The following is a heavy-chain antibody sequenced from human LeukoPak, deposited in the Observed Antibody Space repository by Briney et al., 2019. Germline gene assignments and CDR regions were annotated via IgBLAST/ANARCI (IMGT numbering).Heavy chain of an antibody. Sequence: PGGSLRLSCAASGFTFSSYAMSWVRQAPGKGLEWLAYTNTAGNTLYYADSVKGRFTISRDNAKKSLYLQMNTLRAEDTAVYYCARATYDSSAVDAFDIWGQGTMVTVSP. CDR3: ARATYDSSAVDAFDI. D-gene: IGHD3-22*01. CDR1: GFTFSSYA. V-gene: IGHV3-48*04. CDR2: TNTAGNTL. J-gene: IGHJ3*02.